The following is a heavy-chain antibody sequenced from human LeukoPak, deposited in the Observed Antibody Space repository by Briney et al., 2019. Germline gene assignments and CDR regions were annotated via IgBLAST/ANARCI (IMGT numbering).Heavy chain of an antibody. V-gene: IGHV3-7*01. Sequence: PGGSLRLSCSASGFTFSTYWMSWVRQAPGKGLEWVANMRRDGNEIYYLDSVRGRFTISRDNAKDSLYLQMNSLRAEDTAVYCCARALTTLTYEGYWGQGTLVTVSS. D-gene: IGHD1-1*01. CDR1: GFTFSTYW. CDR2: MRRDGNEI. CDR3: ARALTTLTYEGY. J-gene: IGHJ4*02.